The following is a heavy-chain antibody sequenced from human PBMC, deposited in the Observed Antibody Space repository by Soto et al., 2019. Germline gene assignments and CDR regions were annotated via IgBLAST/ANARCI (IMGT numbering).Heavy chain of an antibody. CDR2: IFYSGST. CDR3: ARRYGWLYFDY. Sequence: QLQLQESGPGLVKPWETLSLTCTVSGDSISSSNYFWGWIRQPPGKGLEWIGTIFYSGSTYYNPSLKILFTISVDTSKNQFSLRLTSVTDDDTALYYCARRYGWLYFDYWGQGSLVTVSS. J-gene: IGHJ4*02. V-gene: IGHV4-39*01. CDR1: GDSISSSNYF. D-gene: IGHD6-19*01.